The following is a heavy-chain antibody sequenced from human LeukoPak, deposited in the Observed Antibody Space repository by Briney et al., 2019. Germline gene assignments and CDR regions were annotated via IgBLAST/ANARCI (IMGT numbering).Heavy chain of an antibody. CDR3: ARSSITIFGVVIPLDY. CDR1: GFTLSSYS. J-gene: IGHJ4*02. CDR2: ISSSSSYI. Sequence: GGSLRLSCAASGFTLSSYSMNWVRQAPGKGLEWVSSISSSSSYIYYADSVKGRFTISRDNAKNSLYLQMNSLRAEDTAVYYCARSSITIFGVVIPLDYWGQGTLVTVSS. V-gene: IGHV3-21*01. D-gene: IGHD3-3*01.